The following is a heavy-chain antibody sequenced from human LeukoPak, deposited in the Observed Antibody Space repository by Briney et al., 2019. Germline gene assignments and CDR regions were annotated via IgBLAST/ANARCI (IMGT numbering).Heavy chain of an antibody. CDR3: ARDTGYKVVFDI. J-gene: IGHJ3*02. Sequence: GGSLRLSCAASGFTFSTYWMSWVRQAPGKGLEWVANIKEDGSDKYYVDSVKGRFTISRDNAKNSLYLQMNSLRAEDTALYYCARDTGYKVVFDIWGQGTMVTVSS. CDR1: GFTFSTYW. V-gene: IGHV3-7*01. CDR2: IKEDGSDK. D-gene: IGHD5-12*01.